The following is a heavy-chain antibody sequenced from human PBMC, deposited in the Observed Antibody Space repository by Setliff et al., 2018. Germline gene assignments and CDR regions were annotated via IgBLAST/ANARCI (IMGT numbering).Heavy chain of an antibody. CDR3: TFARDGYDVFDI. J-gene: IGHJ3*02. V-gene: IGHV3-73*01. CDR2: IRGRTDNYAT. D-gene: IGHD5-18*01. CDR1: GFSFSGSA. Sequence: GGSLRLSCAASGFSFSGSAVYWVRQASVKGLEWIGRIRGRTDNYATAYAASVRGRFTISRDDSKNTAYLQMNSLKTEDTAVYYCTFARDGYDVFDIWGQGTRVTVS.